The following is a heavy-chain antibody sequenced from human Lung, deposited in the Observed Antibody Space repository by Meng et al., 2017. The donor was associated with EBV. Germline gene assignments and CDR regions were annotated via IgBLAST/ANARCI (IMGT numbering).Heavy chain of an antibody. D-gene: IGHD4-23*01. V-gene: IGHV3-30*18. CDR1: GFAFSDSG. CDR3: AKGKPVDY. Sequence: QVQLVESGGGVVQPGRSRRLSCVASGFAFSDSGMHWVRQAPGKGLEWVAVIFYDGSMKYYGDSVRGRFTISRDNPKNTVYLQMNGLRTEDTALYYCAKGKPVDYWGRGTLVTVSS. J-gene: IGHJ4*02. CDR2: IFYDGSMK.